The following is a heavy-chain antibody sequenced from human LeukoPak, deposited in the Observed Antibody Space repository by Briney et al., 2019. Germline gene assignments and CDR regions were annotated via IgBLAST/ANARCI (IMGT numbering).Heavy chain of an antibody. CDR1: GGSISRYY. J-gene: IGHJ5*02. CDR3: ARGQPQRYNSGWYVNWFDP. Sequence: PSETLSLTCTVSGGSISRYYWSWIRQSPGNGLEWIGYISYSGSTNYNPSLMSRVTISLDTSKSQFSLKLKSVTAADTAVYYCARGQPQRYNSGWYVNWFDPWGQGTMVSVSS. D-gene: IGHD6-19*01. V-gene: IGHV4-59*01. CDR2: ISYSGST.